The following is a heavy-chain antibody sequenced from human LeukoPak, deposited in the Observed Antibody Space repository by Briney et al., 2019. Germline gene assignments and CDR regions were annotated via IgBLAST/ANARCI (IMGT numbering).Heavy chain of an antibody. J-gene: IGHJ4*02. CDR2: IDPSDSHT. CDR1: GXSFTSYC. CDR3: ARGGHEYSSSSPFDY. D-gene: IGHD6-6*01. Sequence: PGESLRISFKGSGXSFTSYCISWVRQMPGKGLEWMGRIDPSDSHTNYSPSFQGHVTISADKSISTAYLQWSSLKASDTAMYYCARGGHEYSSSSPFDYWGQGTLVTVSS. V-gene: IGHV5-10-1*01.